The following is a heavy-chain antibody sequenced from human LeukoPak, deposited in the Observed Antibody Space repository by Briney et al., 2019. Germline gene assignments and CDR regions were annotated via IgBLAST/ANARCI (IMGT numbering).Heavy chain of an antibody. J-gene: IGHJ6*02. CDR1: GFTFSSYA. D-gene: IGHD4-17*01. CDR3: AANDYGDYYYYGMDV. CDR2: ISWNSGSI. V-gene: IGHV3-9*01. Sequence: GGSLRLSCAASGFTFSSYAMSWVRQAPGKGLEWVSGISWNSGSIGYADSVKGRFTISRDNAKNSLYLQMNSLRAEDTALYYCAANDYGDYYYYGMDVWGQGTTVTVSS.